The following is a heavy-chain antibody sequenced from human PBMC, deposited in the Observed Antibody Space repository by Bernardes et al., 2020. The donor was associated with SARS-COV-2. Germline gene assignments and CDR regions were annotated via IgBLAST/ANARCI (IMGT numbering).Heavy chain of an antibody. D-gene: IGHD3-10*01. CDR1: GFSFNIYA. CDR3: ARAAGGSYYDWFDP. Sequence: GGSLRLSCAASGFSFNIYAMNWVRQAPGQGLEWVSSISSTSSYISYADSVKGRFTISRDNANNSLYLQINGLRAEDTAVYYCARAAGGSYYDWFDPWGQGTLVTVSP. J-gene: IGHJ5*02. CDR2: ISSTSSYI. V-gene: IGHV3-21*06.